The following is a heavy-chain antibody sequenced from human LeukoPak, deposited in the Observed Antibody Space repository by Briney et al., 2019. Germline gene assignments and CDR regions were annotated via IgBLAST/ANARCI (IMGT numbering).Heavy chain of an antibody. D-gene: IGHD2-15*01. J-gene: IGHJ6*04. CDR1: GFTFSSYE. V-gene: IGHV3-48*03. Sequence: GGSLRLSCAASGFTFSSYEMNWVRQAPGKGLEWVSYISSSGSTIYYADSVKGQFTISRDNAKNSLYLQMNSLRAEDTAVYYCAREGGYCSGGSCRSSYYYGMDVWGKGTTVTVSS. CDR3: AREGGYCSGGSCRSSYYYGMDV. CDR2: ISSSGSTI.